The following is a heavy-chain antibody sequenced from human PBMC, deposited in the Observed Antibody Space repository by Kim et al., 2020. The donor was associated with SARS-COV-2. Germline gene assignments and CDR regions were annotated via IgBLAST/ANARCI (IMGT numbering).Heavy chain of an antibody. CDR1: GFTFSSYW. Sequence: GGSLRLSCAASGFTFSSYWMHWVRQAPGKGLVWVSRINSDGGTTSYADSVKGRFTISRDNAKSTLYLQMNSLRAEDTAVYYCAGRRYTGTYYSFDYWSQGTLVTVSS. J-gene: IGHJ4*02. D-gene: IGHD1-26*01. CDR3: AGRRYTGTYYSFDY. CDR2: INSDGGTT. V-gene: IGHV3-74*01.